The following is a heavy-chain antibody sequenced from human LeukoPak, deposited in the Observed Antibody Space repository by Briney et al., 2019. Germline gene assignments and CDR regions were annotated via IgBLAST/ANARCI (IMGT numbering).Heavy chain of an antibody. J-gene: IGHJ4*02. CDR3: ARSSYDYVWGSYHTYYFDY. Sequence: ASVKVSCTASGGTFSSYAISWVRPAPGQGLEWMGRIIPILGIANYAQKFQGRVTITADKSTSTAYMELSSLRSEDTAVYYCARSSYDYVWGSYHTYYFDYWGQGTLVTVSS. CDR1: GGTFSSYA. D-gene: IGHD3-16*02. V-gene: IGHV1-69*04. CDR2: IIPILGIA.